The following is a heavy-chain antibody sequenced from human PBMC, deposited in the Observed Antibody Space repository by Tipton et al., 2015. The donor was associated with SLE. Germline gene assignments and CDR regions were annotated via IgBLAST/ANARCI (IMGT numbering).Heavy chain of an antibody. CDR2: IYYSGST. J-gene: IGHJ2*01. D-gene: IGHD2-21*01. CDR3: ARDGGDAIAPNWYFDL. Sequence: LRLSCTVSGGSISSYYWSWIRQPPGKGPEWIGYIYYSGSTNYNPSLKSRVTISVDTSKNQFSLKLSSVTAADTAVYYCARDGGDAIAPNWYFDLWGRGTLVTVSS. V-gene: IGHV4-59*01. CDR1: GGSISSYY.